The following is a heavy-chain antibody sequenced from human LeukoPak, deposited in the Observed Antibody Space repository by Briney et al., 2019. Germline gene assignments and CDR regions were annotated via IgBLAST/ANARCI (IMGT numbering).Heavy chain of an antibody. D-gene: IGHD1-7*01. V-gene: IGHV3-21*04. CDR2: IDFTSRYI. CDR1: GFTFSSYS. Sequence: PGGSLRLSCAASGFTFSSYSMNWVRQAPGKGLEWVSSIDFTSRYIYNADSVKGRFTISRDNAKNSLYLQMNSLRAEDMALYYCAKGENWNYEGWFDPWGQGTLVTVSS. J-gene: IGHJ5*02. CDR3: AKGENWNYEGWFDP.